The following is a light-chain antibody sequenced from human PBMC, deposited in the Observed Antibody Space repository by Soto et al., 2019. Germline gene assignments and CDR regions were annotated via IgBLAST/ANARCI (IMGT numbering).Light chain of an antibody. CDR3: QQYKTYSRT. CDR1: QSISSS. CDR2: MAS. J-gene: IGKJ1*01. Sequence: DIQMTQSPSTLSASVGDRITITCRASQSISSSLAWYQQKPGKAPKLLIYMASNLQSGVPSRFGGAGSGTEFTLTISSLQPDDFATYYCQQYKTYSRTVGQGTKV. V-gene: IGKV1-5*03.